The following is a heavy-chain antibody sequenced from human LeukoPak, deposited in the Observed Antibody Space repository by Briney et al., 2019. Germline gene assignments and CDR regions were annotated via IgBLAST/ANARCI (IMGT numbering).Heavy chain of an antibody. CDR1: GGSVSSGNYY. D-gene: IGHD3-9*01. CDR3: ARHVWLQPFDY. CDR2: IFYTGST. J-gene: IGHJ4*02. V-gene: IGHV4-61*01. Sequence: PSETLSLTCSVSGGSVSSGNYYWSWIRQPPGRGLEWIAYIFYTGSTNYNPSLKSRVTMSVDTSKNQFSLKLSSVTAADTAVYYCARHVWLQPFDYWDQGTLVTVSS.